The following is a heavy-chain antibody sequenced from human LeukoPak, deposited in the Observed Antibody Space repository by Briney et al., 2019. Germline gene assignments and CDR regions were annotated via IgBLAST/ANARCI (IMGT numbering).Heavy chain of an antibody. Sequence: PGGSLRLSCAASGFTFLTYAMNWVRQAPGEGLEWVAGISGGSGSTYYADSVKGRFTVSRDNSKSTLYLQMNSLRAADMAVYYCAKGFSAYVYNWFDPWGQGTLVTVSS. CDR3: AKGFSAYVYNWFDP. J-gene: IGHJ5*02. CDR2: ISGGSGST. V-gene: IGHV3-23*01. CDR1: GFTFLTYA. D-gene: IGHD3-16*01.